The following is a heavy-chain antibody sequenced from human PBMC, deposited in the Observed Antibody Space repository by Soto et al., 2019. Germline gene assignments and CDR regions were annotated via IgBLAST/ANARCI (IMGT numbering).Heavy chain of an antibody. Sequence: SETLSLTCAVYGGSFSGYYWSWIRQPPGKGLEWIGEINHSGSTNYNPSLKSRVTISVDTSKNQFSLKLSSVTAADAAVYYCARGLPSGYYYGGVYFDYWGQGTLVTVSS. V-gene: IGHV4-34*01. J-gene: IGHJ4*02. D-gene: IGHD3-22*01. CDR2: INHSGST. CDR3: ARGLPSGYYYGGVYFDY. CDR1: GGSFSGYY.